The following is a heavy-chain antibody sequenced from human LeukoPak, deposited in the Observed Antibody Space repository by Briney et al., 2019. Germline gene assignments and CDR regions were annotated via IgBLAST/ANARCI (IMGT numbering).Heavy chain of an antibody. V-gene: IGHV3-53*01. D-gene: IGHD3-22*01. CDR2: IYSGGST. CDR1: GFTVSSNY. J-gene: IGHJ4*02. CDR3: AKELYYDSSGYYLGFDY. Sequence: GGSLRLSCAASGFTVSSNYMSWVRQAPGKGLEWVSVIYSGGSTYYADSVKGRFTISRDNSKNTLYLQMNSLRAEDTAVYYCAKELYYDSSGYYLGFDYWGQGTLVTVSS.